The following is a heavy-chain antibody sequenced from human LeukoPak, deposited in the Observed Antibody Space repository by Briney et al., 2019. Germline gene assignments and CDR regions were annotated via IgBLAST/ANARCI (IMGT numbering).Heavy chain of an antibody. J-gene: IGHJ4*02. D-gene: IGHD3-16*01. Sequence: SETLSLTCTVSSYSISSGYYWGWIRQPPGKGLEWIGIIYHDGSTYYNPSLKSRVTISVDTSKNQFSLKLSSVTAADTAVYYCARLCYDYVWGTFDYWGQGTLVTVSS. CDR1: SYSISSGYY. CDR3: ARLCYDYVWGTFDY. CDR2: IYHDGST. V-gene: IGHV4-38-2*02.